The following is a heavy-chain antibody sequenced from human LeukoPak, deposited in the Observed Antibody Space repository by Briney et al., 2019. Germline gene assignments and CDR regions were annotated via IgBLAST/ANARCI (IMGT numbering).Heavy chain of an antibody. CDR1: GYTLTELS. CDR3: ATRSVLRITMIVVVPYAFDI. CDR2: FDPEDGET. D-gene: IGHD3-22*01. V-gene: IGHV1-24*01. Sequence: ASVKVSCKVSGYTLTELSMHWVRQAPGKGLEWMGGFDPEDGETIYAQKFQGRVTMTEDTSTDTAYMELSSLRSEDTAVYYCATRSVLRITMIVVVPYAFDIWGQGTMVTVSS. J-gene: IGHJ3*02.